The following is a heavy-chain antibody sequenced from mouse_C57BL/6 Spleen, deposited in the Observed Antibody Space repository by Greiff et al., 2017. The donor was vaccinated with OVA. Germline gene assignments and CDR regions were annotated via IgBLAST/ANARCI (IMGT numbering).Heavy chain of an antibody. D-gene: IGHD1-1*01. J-gene: IGHJ4*01. CDR3: ARFTTVVDYYAMDY. Sequence: QVQLQQPGAELVKPGASVKMSCKASGYTFTSYWITWVKQRPGQGLEWIGDIYPGSGSTNYNEKFKSKATLTVDTSSSTAYMQLSSLTSEDSAVYYCARFTTVVDYYAMDYWCQGTSVTVSS. CDR1: GYTFTSYW. CDR2: IYPGSGST. V-gene: IGHV1-55*01.